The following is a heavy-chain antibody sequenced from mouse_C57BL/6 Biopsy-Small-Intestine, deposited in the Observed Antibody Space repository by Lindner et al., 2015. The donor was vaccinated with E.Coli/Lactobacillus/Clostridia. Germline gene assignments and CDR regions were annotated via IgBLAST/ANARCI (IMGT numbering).Heavy chain of an antibody. CDR2: IYPGDGDT. J-gene: IGHJ3*01. CDR1: GYAFSSYW. CDR3: ARGTVAWFSY. V-gene: IGHV1-82*01. Sequence: VQLQESGAELVKPGASVKISCKASGYAFSSYWMNWVKQRPGKGLEWIGRIYPGDGDTDYNGKFKGKATLTADTSSSTAYMQLSSLTSEDSAVYFCARGTVAWFSYWGQGTLVTVSA. D-gene: IGHD3-3*01.